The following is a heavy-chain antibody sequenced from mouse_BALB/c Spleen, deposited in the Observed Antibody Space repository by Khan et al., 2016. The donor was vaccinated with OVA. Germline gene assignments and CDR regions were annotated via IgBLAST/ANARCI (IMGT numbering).Heavy chain of an antibody. J-gene: IGHJ3*01. CDR2: IDPFSGDT. V-gene: IGHV1S135*01. CDR1: GYSFTTYY. D-gene: IGHD2-2*01. Sequence: MQLEESGPELMKPGASVKISCKASGYSFTTYYIHWVLQSHGKSLDWIGYIDPFSGDTTYNQKFKGKATLTVDKSSSTAYIHLNNLTSEDSAVYYCTRHGYVAWFTYWGQGTLVTGSA. CDR3: TRHGYVAWFTY.